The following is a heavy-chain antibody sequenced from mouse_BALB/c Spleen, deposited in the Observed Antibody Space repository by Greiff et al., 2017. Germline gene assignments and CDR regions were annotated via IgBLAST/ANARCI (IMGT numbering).Heavy chain of an antibody. CDR2: ISSGSSTI. CDR3: ARSLYYRYDVGWFAY. J-gene: IGHJ3*01. CDR1: GFTFSSFG. D-gene: IGHD2-14*01. V-gene: IGHV5-17*02. Sequence: EVHLVESGGGLVQPGGSRKLSCAASGFTFSSFGMHWVRQAPEKGLEWVAYISSGSSTIYYADTVKGRFTISRDNPKNTLFLQMTSLRSEDTAMYYCARSLYYRYDVGWFAYWGQGTLVTVSA.